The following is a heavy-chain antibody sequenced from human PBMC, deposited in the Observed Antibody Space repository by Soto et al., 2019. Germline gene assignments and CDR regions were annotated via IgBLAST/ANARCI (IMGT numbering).Heavy chain of an antibody. V-gene: IGHV4-34*01. CDR2: MSHSGGT. CDR3: ARVERGTATTVVDAFDI. D-gene: IGHD1-1*01. J-gene: IGHJ3*02. Sequence: SETLSLTCAVYGGFVSSGDYYWSWIRQPPGKGLEWIGEMSHSGGTHFNPSLKSRVTISVDTSKNQFSLKMSSVTAADTALYYCARVERGTATTVVDAFDIWGPGTMVTVSS. CDR1: GGFVSSGDYY.